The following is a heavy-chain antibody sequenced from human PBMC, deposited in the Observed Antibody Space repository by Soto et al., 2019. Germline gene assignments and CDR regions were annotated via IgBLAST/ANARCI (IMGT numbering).Heavy chain of an antibody. CDR2: INSEGNST. CDR1: GFTLSSYW. CDR3: ARAASCGGDCLNWFDP. V-gene: IGHV3-74*01. J-gene: IGHJ5*02. D-gene: IGHD2-21*02. Sequence: EVQLVESGGGLVKPGGSLRLSCAASGFTLSSYWMHWVRQAPGKGLVWVSRINSEGNSTNYADSVKGRFTISRDNAKNTLYLQMNSLRAEDPAVYYCARAASCGGDCLNWFDPWGQGTLVTVSS.